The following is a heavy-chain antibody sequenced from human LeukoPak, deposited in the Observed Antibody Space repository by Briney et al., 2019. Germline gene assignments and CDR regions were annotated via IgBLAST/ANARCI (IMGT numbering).Heavy chain of an antibody. CDR2: ISHDGSNK. V-gene: IGHV3-30*03. CDR3: AGRYCSSTSCPLDY. D-gene: IGHD2-2*01. J-gene: IGHJ4*02. CDR1: GFTFSSYG. Sequence: GGSLRLSCAASGFTFSSYGMHWVRQAPGKGLEWVAVISHDGSNKYYADSVKGRFTISRDNSKNTLYLQMNSLRAEDTAVYYCAGRYCSSTSCPLDYWGQGTLVTVSS.